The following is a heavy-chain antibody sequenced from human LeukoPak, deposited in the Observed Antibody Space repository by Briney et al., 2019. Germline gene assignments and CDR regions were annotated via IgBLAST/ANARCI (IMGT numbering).Heavy chain of an antibody. J-gene: IGHJ6*03. D-gene: IGHD4-11*01. CDR2: ICSSSSTI. V-gene: IGHV3-48*01. CDR1: RFTLSSYS. Sequence: GGSLRLSCAPSRFTLSSYSMNSVRPAPGRGVEGVSYICSSSSTIYYARSVKGRLTISRDNAKNSLYLQMNSLRAEDTAVYYCAREINTVTSYYYYYYMDVWGKGTTVTVSS. CDR3: AREINTVTSYYYYYYMDV.